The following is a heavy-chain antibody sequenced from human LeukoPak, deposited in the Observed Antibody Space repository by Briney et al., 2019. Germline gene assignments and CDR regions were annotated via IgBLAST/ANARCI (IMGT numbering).Heavy chain of an antibody. J-gene: IGHJ4*02. Sequence: SETLSLTCTVSGGSISSGGYYWSWIRQPPGKGLEWIGYIYHSGSTYYNPSLKSRVTISVDTSKNQFSLKLSSVTAADTAVYYCARHETSSSWTSSFDYWGQGTLVTVSS. CDR3: ARHETSSSWTSSFDY. CDR1: GGSISSGGYY. CDR2: IYHSGST. V-gene: IGHV4-30-2*01. D-gene: IGHD6-13*01.